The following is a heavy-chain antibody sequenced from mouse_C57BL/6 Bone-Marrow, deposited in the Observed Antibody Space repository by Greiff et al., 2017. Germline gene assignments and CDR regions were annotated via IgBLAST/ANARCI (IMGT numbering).Heavy chain of an antibody. D-gene: IGHD1-1*01. J-gene: IGHJ1*03. CDR1: GFTFSDAW. V-gene: IGHV6-6*01. Sequence: EVQLVESGGGLVQPGGSMKLSCAASGFTFSDAWMDWVRQSPEKGLEWVAEIRNKANNHATYYAETVKGRFTIARDDSKSSVYLQMTSLRAEDTGIYCCTRTTVVRYWDFDVWGTGTTVTVSS. CDR2: IRNKANNHAT. CDR3: TRTTVVRYWDFDV.